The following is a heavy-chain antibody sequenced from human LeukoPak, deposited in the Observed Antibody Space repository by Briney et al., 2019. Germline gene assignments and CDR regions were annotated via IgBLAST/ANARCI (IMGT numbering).Heavy chain of an antibody. V-gene: IGHV1-18*01. J-gene: IGHJ4*02. CDR2: ISAYNGNT. CDR3: ARNLRNYYDSSGPGDY. Sequence: GASVKVSRKASGYTFTSYGISWVRQAPGQGLEWMGWISAYNGNTNYAQKLQGRVTMTTDTSTSTAYMELRSLRSDDTAVYYCARNLRNYYDSSGPGDYWGQGTLATVSS. CDR1: GYTFTSYG. D-gene: IGHD3-22*01.